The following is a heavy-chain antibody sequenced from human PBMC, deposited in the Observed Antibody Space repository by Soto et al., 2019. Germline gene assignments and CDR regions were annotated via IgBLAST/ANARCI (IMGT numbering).Heavy chain of an antibody. Sequence: PSETLSLTCTVSGGSISSGGYYRSWIRQHPGKGLEWIGYIYYSGSTYYNPSLKSRVTISVDTSKNQFSLKLSSVTAADTAVYYCARKTLKRGMIVVVTREPLAEWAFDIWGQGTMVTVSS. D-gene: IGHD3-22*01. CDR2: IYYSGST. CDR1: GGSISSGGYY. J-gene: IGHJ3*02. CDR3: ARKTLKRGMIVVVTREPLAEWAFDI. V-gene: IGHV4-31*03.